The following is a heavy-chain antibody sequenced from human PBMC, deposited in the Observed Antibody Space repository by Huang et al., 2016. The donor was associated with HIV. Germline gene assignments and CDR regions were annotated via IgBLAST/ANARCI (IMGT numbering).Heavy chain of an antibody. CDR1: GWSFSGYQ. D-gene: IGHD2-21*02. J-gene: IGHJ1*01. Sequence: QVRLEQWGAGLLKPSETLSLTCAVYGWSFSGYQWTWIGQSPGKGLEWIGEINHRVSATYNPSLKTRVTITVDMAKNQFSLKMTSLTVTDTAVYFGARGLRFCRGGDCFPTHFQHWSQG. V-gene: IGHV4-34*02. CDR3: ARGLRFCRGGDCFPTHFQH. CDR2: INHRVSA.